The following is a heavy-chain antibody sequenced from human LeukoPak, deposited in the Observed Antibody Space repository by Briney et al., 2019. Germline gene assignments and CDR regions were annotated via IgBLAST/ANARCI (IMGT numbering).Heavy chain of an antibody. V-gene: IGHV3-7*01. CDR2: INQDGSEK. J-gene: IGHJ4*02. D-gene: IGHD4-17*01. CDR3: ARAGGSTVSHSDY. Sequence: GGSLRLSCAASGFTFSSYWMSWVRQAPGKGLEWVANINQDGSEKYYVDSVKGRFAISRDNAKNSLYLQMNSLRAEDTAVYYCARAGGSTVSHSDYWGQGTLVTVSS. CDR1: GFTFSSYW.